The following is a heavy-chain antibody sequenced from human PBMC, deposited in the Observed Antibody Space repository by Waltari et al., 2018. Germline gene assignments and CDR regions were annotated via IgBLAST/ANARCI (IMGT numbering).Heavy chain of an antibody. Sequence: QVQLQESGPGLVKPSETLSLTCTVSGGSISSYYWSWIRQPPGKGLEWIGYIYTSGSTNYNPSLKSRVTISVDTSKNQFSLKLSSVTAADTAVYYCASLEYSSSFPLLYWGQGTLVTVSS. CDR1: GGSISSYY. CDR3: ASLEYSSSFPLLY. D-gene: IGHD6-6*01. J-gene: IGHJ4*02. V-gene: IGHV4-4*09. CDR2: IYTSGST.